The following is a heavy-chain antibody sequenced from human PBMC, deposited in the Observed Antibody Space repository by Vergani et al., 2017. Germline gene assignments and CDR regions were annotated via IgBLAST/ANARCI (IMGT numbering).Heavy chain of an antibody. Sequence: QVHLEQSGTEVKKPGSSVKVFCKVSGDIFNNYTVTWVRQAPGQGLEWMGRIIPIIRLATSAQKFQDRVKINGDTSTNTVYMEMNNLSSEDTAVYYCARVSPGDNSGWEPFDYWGQGTLVTVSS. J-gene: IGHJ4*02. CDR1: GDIFNNYT. V-gene: IGHV1-69*02. CDR3: ARVSPGDNSGWEPFDY. CDR2: IIPIIRLA. D-gene: IGHD6-19*01.